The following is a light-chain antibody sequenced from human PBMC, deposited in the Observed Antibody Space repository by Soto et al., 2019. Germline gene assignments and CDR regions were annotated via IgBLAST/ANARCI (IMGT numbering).Light chain of an antibody. CDR2: DVS. V-gene: IGLV2-11*01. CDR1: NSDVGAYNH. Sequence: QSVLTQPRSVSGSPGQSVAISCTGTNSDVGAYNHVSWYQQHPDKAPKVLIYDVSKRPSGVPGRFSASKSGNTASLTISGLQAEDEADYYCCSYAGTYTLIFGGGTKLTVL. J-gene: IGLJ2*01. CDR3: CSYAGTYTLI.